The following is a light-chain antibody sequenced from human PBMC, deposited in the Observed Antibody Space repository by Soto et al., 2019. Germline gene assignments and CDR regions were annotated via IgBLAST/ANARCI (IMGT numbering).Light chain of an antibody. V-gene: IGKV1-12*01. Sequence: DIQMTQSPSSVSASVGDRVTITCRASQDISRWLAWYQQKPGKALKLLIYAASTLQIGVPSRFSGSGSGTDFTLTVSSLQPEDFATYYCQQANSGRTFGQGTKVEIK. CDR2: AAS. J-gene: IGKJ1*01. CDR1: QDISRW. CDR3: QQANSGRT.